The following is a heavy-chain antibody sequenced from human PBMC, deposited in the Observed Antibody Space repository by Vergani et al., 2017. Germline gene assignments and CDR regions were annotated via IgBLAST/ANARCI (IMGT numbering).Heavy chain of an antibody. CDR2: IYYSGSI. CDR1: GGSISSYY. CDR3: AREMRGTYSSSYDY. V-gene: IGHV4-59*01. J-gene: IGHJ4*02. D-gene: IGHD6-13*01. Sequence: QVQLQESGPGLVKPSETLSLTCTVSGGSISSYYWSWIRQPPGKGLEWIGYIYYSGSINYNPSLKSRVTISVDTSKNQFSLKLSSVTAADTAVYYCAREMRGTYSSSYDYWGQGTLVTVSS.